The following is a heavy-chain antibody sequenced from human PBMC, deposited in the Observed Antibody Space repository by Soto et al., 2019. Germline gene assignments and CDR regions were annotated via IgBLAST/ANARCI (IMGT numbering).Heavy chain of an antibody. J-gene: IGHJ6*02. Sequence: QVQLVQSGAEVKKPGASVKVSCKASGYTFTNYGISWVRQAPGQGLEWMGWISAYNCDTNYAQKLQGRVTMTTDTSTSTAYLGLRSLSADDTAGYYCTTAHRSSYYYGMDVWGQGTTVTVSS. V-gene: IGHV1-18*01. CDR1: GYTFTNYG. CDR3: TTAHRSSYYYGMDV. D-gene: IGHD2-15*01. CDR2: ISAYNCDT.